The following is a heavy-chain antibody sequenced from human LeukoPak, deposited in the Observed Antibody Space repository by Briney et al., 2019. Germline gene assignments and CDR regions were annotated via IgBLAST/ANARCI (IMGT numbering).Heavy chain of an antibody. D-gene: IGHD6-6*01. CDR3: ARLDEYSSSSRYYGMDV. V-gene: IGHV1-69*13. J-gene: IGHJ6*02. Sequence: ASVKVSCKASGYTFTSYDINWVRQATGQGLEWMGGIIPIFGTANYAQKFQGRVTITADESTSTAYMELSSLRSEDTAVYYCARLDEYSSSSRYYGMDVWGQGTTVTVSS. CDR1: GYTFTSYD. CDR2: IIPIFGTA.